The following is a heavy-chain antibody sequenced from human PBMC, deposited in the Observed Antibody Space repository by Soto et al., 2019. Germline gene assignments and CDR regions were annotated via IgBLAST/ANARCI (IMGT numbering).Heavy chain of an antibody. D-gene: IGHD6-6*01. J-gene: IGHJ6*02. CDR3: ARRGYTSSSVHYYDMDV. CDR2: IDPSDSYT. CDR1: GYSFPNYW. V-gene: IGHV5-10-1*01. Sequence: GESLKISCKGSGYSFPNYWISWVRQMPGKGLEWMGRIDPSDSYTNYSPSFQGHVTISADKSISTAYLQWSSLKASDTAMYYCARRGYTSSSVHYYDMDVWGHGTTATVSS.